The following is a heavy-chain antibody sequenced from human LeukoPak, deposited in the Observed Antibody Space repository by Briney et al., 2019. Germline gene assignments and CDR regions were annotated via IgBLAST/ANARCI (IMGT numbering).Heavy chain of an antibody. CDR2: ISVDGGST. V-gene: IGHV3-43*02. CDR3: AKDSGMGDCDY. Sequence: GRSLSLSQPAAGLTFDAYAMHWVSQAPGKGLGWVFLISVDGGSTYYADSVKGRFTISRDNSKNSLYLQMNSLRTEDTALYYCAKDSGMGDCDYWGQGTLVTVS. D-gene: IGHD5-12*01. J-gene: IGHJ4*02. CDR1: GLTFDAYA.